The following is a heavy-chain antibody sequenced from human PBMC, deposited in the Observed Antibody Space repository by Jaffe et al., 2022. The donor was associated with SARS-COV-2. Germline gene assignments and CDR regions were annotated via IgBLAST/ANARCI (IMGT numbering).Heavy chain of an antibody. CDR1: GFTVSSNY. CDR2: IYSGGST. D-gene: IGHD3-22*01. CDR3: ARDYYDSSGHYPI. Sequence: EVQLVESGGGLVQPGGSLRLSCAASGFTVSSNYMSWVRQAPGKGLEWVSVIYSGGSTYYADSVKGRFTISRDNSKNTLYLQMNSLRAEDTAVYYCARDYYDSSGHYPIWGQGTMVTVSS. J-gene: IGHJ3*02. V-gene: IGHV3-66*02.